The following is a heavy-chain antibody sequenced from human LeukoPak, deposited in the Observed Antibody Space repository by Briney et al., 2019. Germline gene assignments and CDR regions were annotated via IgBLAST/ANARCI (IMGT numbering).Heavy chain of an antibody. Sequence: GGSLKLSCAASGFTFSSYGMHWVRQAPGKGLEWVANIKQDGSEKYYVDSVKGRFTISRDNAKNSLYLQMNSLRAEDTAVYYCARGGSYGPDYFDYWGQGTLVTVSS. V-gene: IGHV3-7*01. CDR1: GFTFSSYG. CDR3: ARGGSYGPDYFDY. CDR2: IKQDGSEK. J-gene: IGHJ4*02. D-gene: IGHD5-18*01.